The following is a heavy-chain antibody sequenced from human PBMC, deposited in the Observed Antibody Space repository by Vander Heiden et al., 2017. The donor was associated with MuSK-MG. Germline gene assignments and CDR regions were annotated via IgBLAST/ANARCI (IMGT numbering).Heavy chain of an antibody. CDR2: ISSNGGTT. CDR1: GFTFSSYA. D-gene: IGHD1-1*01. V-gene: IGHV3-64*01. Sequence: VQLVESGGGLVQPGGSLRLSCAASGFTFSSYAMHWVRQAPGKGREYVASISSNGGTTYYANSVKGRFSISRDNSKNTLYLQMGSLRAEDMAVYHCARDKKLERRGPFYYGMDDWGQGTTVTVSS. J-gene: IGHJ6*02. CDR3: ARDKKLERRGPFYYGMDD.